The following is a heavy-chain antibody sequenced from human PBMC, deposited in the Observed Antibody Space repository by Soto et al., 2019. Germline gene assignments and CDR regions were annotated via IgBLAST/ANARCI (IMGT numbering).Heavy chain of an antibody. CDR2: IIPVLGTA. CDR3: AGGPANDAARTGCAAYYFDN. D-gene: IGHD2-8*02. J-gene: IGHJ4*02. V-gene: IGHV1-69*11. Sequence: QVQLVQSGAEVKKPGSSVKVSCKASGGTFSTYPISWVRQAPGHGLEWMGGIIPVLGTANYAQRFQDRVTITADESTSTAYVDLSSLRSEHTAFHCGAGGPANDAARTGCAAYYFDNWCQGTLVTVSS. CDR1: GGTFSTYP.